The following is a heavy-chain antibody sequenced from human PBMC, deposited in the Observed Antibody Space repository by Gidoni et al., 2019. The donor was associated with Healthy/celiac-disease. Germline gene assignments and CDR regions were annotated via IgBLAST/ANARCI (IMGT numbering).Heavy chain of an antibody. CDR3: ARGRGYQLPDDAFEI. CDR2: IIPIVGTA. J-gene: IGHJ3*02. Sequence: QVQLVQSGAEVKKPGSSVKVSCKASGGPFSSYAISWVRQAPGQGLEWMGGIIPIVGTANYAQKFQGRGTITADESTSTAYMERSSLRSEDTAVYYCARGRGYQLPDDAFEIWGQGTMVTVSS. CDR1: GGPFSSYA. V-gene: IGHV1-69*01. D-gene: IGHD2-2*01.